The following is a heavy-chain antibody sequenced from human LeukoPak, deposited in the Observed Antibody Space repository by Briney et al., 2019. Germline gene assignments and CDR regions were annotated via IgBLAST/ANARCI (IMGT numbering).Heavy chain of an antibody. CDR2: INHSGST. CDR1: GVSFIGFH. Sequence: NSSETLSLTCAVYGVSFIGFHWNWIRQPPGKGLEWIGDINHSGSTNYNPSLTSRVTISVDPSKNQFSLNLSSVTAADTAVYYCARYVYGDHAFDYWGQGTLVTVSS. V-gene: IGHV4-34*01. CDR3: ARYVYGDHAFDY. J-gene: IGHJ4*02. D-gene: IGHD4-17*01.